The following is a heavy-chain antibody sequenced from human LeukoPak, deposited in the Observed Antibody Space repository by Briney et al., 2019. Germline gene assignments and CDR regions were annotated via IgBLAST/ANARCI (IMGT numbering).Heavy chain of an antibody. V-gene: IGHV1-69*05. Sequence: SVKVSCKASGYTFTNYGISWVRQAPGQGLEWMGGIIPIFGTANYAQKFQGRVTITTDESTSTAYMELSSLRSEDTAVYYCATRDRWLQFPFDYWGQGTLVTVSS. CDR3: ATRDRWLQFPFDY. J-gene: IGHJ4*02. CDR2: IIPIFGTA. CDR1: GYTFTNYG. D-gene: IGHD5-24*01.